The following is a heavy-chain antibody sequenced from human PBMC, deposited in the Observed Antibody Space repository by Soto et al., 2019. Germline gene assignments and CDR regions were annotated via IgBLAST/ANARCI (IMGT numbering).Heavy chain of an antibody. Sequence: GGSLRLSCAVSGVTLNRHWIHWVRQASGQGLVWVARVDNSGSGTSYADSVKGRFTISRDLAKNTVYLQINSLRAEDTAVYYCSIIFDVPFRWGQGTVVTVSS. CDR3: SIIFDVPFR. J-gene: IGHJ4*02. CDR2: VDNSGSGT. CDR1: GVTLNRHW. V-gene: IGHV3-74*01. D-gene: IGHD2-15*01.